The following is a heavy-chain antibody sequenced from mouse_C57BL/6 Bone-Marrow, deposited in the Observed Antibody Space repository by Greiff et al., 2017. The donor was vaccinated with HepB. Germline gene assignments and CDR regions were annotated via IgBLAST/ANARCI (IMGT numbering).Heavy chain of an antibody. Sequence: QVQLQQSGAELVKPGASVKLSCKASGYTFTSYWMHWVKQRPGRGLEWIGRIDPNSGGTKYNEKFKSKATLTVDKPSSTAYMQLSSLTSEDAAVYYCAIWGDSSGYGHYAMDYWGQGASVTVSS. CDR1: GYTFTSYW. J-gene: IGHJ4*01. CDR3: AIWGDSSGYGHYAMDY. D-gene: IGHD3-2*02. CDR2: IDPNSGGT. V-gene: IGHV1-72*01.